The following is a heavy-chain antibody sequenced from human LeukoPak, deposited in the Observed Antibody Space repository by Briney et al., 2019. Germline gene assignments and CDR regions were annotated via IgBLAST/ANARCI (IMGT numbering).Heavy chain of an antibody. Sequence: ASVEVSCKASGYTFTSYDISWVRQAPGQGLEWMGWISGYNGNTNYAQKLQGRVTMTTDTSTSTAYMELRSLRSDDTALYYCVRGRAATGYDYWGQGTLVTVSS. CDR1: GYTFTSYD. J-gene: IGHJ4*02. CDR3: VRGRAATGYDY. CDR2: ISGYNGNT. V-gene: IGHV1-18*01. D-gene: IGHD2-15*01.